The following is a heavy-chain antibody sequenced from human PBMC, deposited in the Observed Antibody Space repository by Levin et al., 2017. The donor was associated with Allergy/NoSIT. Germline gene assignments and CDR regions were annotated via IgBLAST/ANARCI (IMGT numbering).Heavy chain of an antibody. J-gene: IGHJ4*02. CDR2: IRRDGDNT. CDR3: ARNMGSLTAAIGY. CDR1: GFTFDDYA. D-gene: IGHD1/OR15-1a*01. V-gene: IGHV3-9*01. Sequence: GGSLRLSCAASGFTFDDYAMHWVRQVPGKGLEWVAGIRRDGDNTGYADSVRGRFDIFRDNTKNSLYLQMNSLRGEDTALYYCARNMGSLTAAIGYWGQGIPVTVSS.